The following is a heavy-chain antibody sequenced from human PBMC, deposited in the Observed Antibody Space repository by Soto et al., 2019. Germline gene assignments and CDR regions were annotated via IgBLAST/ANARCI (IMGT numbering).Heavy chain of an antibody. D-gene: IGHD4-4*01. Sequence: PXESLKICFQGAGYSFTSYWISWVRQIPGKGLEWMGRIDPSDSYTNYSPSFQGHVTISADRSISTAYLQWSSLKASDTAMYYCARSTTVAYYYYGMDVWGQGTTVTVSS. CDR3: ARSTTVAYYYYGMDV. CDR1: GYSFTSYW. V-gene: IGHV5-10-1*01. J-gene: IGHJ6*02. CDR2: IDPSDSYT.